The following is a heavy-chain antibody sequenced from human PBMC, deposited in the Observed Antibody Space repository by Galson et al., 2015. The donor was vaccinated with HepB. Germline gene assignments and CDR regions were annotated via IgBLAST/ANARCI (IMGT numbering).Heavy chain of an antibody. D-gene: IGHD2-2*01. CDR2: ISWNSGSI. Sequence: SLRLSCAASGFTFDDYAMHWVRQAPGKGLEWVSGISWNSGSIGYADSVKGRFTISRDNAKNSLYLQMNSLRAEDTALYYCAKDGGDTTYADAFDIWGQGTMVTVSS. CDR3: AKDGGDTTYADAFDI. CDR1: GFTFDDYA. J-gene: IGHJ3*02. V-gene: IGHV3-9*01.